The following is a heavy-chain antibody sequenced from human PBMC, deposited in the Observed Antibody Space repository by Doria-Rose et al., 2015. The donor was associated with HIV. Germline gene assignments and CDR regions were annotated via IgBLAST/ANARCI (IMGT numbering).Heavy chain of an antibody. D-gene: IGHD3-10*01. CDR1: GDSISSGDSF. V-gene: IGHV4-30-4*01. CDR3: ARARNYGFPHFFDF. Sequence: QVQLQESGPGLVRPSQTLSLTCTVSGDSISSGDSFWSWIRQPPGKGPEWIGYISSSDTTYYYPSLRGRLTISLDASKNQFSLNLNSVTAADTAVYYCARARNYGFPHFFDFWGQGTLVTVSS. CDR2: ISSSDTT. J-gene: IGHJ4*02.